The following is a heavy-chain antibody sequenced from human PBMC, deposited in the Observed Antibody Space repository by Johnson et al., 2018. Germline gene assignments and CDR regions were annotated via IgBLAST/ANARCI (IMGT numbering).Heavy chain of an antibody. D-gene: IGHD1-7*01. CDR2: IWYDGSNK. Sequence: QVQLQESGGGVVQPGRTLRLSCAASGFTFSSYGMHWVRQAPGKGLEWVAVIWYDGSNKYYADSVKGRFTISRDNSKNTLYLQMNSLRAEDTAVYYCARGENWNYLVYGMDVWGQGTTVTVSS. CDR1: GFTFSSYG. V-gene: IGHV3-33*01. CDR3: ARGENWNYLVYGMDV. J-gene: IGHJ6*02.